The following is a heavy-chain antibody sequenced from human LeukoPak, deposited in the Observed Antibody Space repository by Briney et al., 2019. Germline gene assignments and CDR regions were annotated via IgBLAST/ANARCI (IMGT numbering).Heavy chain of an antibody. J-gene: IGHJ4*02. CDR3: VKRPSKSCSNVGCYFDP. CDR1: VFTFRSYA. CDR2: VNDFGGDA. D-gene: IGHD2-8*01. V-gene: IGHV3-23*01. Sequence: GGSLSHSCSCSVFTFRSYAMAWVRQAPGKGLAGVSSVNDFGGDAYYADSVRGRFAHSRHNSKNTLFLQMNSLRAEDTATYFCVKRPSKSCSNVGCYFDPWGQGTLVTVSS.